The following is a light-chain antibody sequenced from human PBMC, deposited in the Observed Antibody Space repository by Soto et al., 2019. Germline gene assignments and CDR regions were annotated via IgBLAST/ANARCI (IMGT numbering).Light chain of an antibody. J-gene: IGLJ2*01. CDR1: SSDVGSYNL. CDR3: CSYARSSTFVV. Sequence: QSALTQPPSVSGSPGQSITISCTGTSSDVGSYNLVSWYQQYPGKAPKLMIYEGSKRPSGVSNRFSGSKSGNTASLTISGLQAEDEADYYCCSYARSSTFVVFGGGTKLTVL. V-gene: IGLV2-23*03. CDR2: EGS.